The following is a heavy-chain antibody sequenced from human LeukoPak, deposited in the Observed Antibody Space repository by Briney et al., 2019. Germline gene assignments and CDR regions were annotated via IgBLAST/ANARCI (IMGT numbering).Heavy chain of an antibody. CDR3: ARFVVTIFGVVAGEYYFDY. V-gene: IGHV1-2*02. CDR1: GYTFTCYY. D-gene: IGHD3-3*01. CDR2: INPNSGGT. Sequence: ASVKVSCKASGYTFTCYYMHWVRQAPGQGLEWMGWINPNSGGTNYAQKFQDRVTMTTDTSTSTAYMELRSLRSDDTAVYYCARFVVTIFGVVAGEYYFDYWGQGTLVTVSS. J-gene: IGHJ4*02.